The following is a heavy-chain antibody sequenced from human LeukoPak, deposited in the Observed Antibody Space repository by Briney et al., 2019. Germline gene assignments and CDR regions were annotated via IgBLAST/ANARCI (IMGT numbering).Heavy chain of an antibody. V-gene: IGHV4-4*07. CDR1: GGSISSHY. D-gene: IGHD2-2*01. CDR2: IYSSGST. J-gene: IGHJ6*03. CDR3: ARVRGCSSTSCSPHYYYYMDV. Sequence: IPSETLSLTCAVSGGSISSHYWSWIRQPAGKGLEWIGRIYSSGSTNYNPSLKSRVNMSVDTSKNQFTLRLSSVTAADTAIYYCARVRGCSSTSCSPHYYYYMDVWGKGTTVTVSS.